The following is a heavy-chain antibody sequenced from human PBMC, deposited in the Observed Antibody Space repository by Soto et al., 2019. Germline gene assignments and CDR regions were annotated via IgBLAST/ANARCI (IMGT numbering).Heavy chain of an antibody. CDR2: INSDGSDT. Sequence: PGGSLRLSCAASGFPFSSYWMHWVRQAPGKGLVWVSRINSDGSDTSYADSVKGRFTISRDNAKNSLYLQMNSLRAEDTAVYYCARDSGLLWFGELPHRYYYYGMDVLGQGTTVTVSS. J-gene: IGHJ6*02. CDR1: GFPFSSYW. V-gene: IGHV3-74*01. CDR3: ARDSGLLWFGELPHRYYYYGMDV. D-gene: IGHD3-10*01.